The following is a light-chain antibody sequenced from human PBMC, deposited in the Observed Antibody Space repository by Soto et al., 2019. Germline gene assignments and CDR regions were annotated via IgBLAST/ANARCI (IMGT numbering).Light chain of an antibody. CDR3: QQRHMWPIT. V-gene: IGKV4-1*01. CDR1: QSVLYSSNNKNY. J-gene: IGKJ5*01. CDR2: WAS. Sequence: DIVMTQSPDSLAVYLGERATITCKSSQSVLYSSNNKNYLAWYQKRPGQPPNLLIYWASTRESGVPDRFSGSGSGTDFTLTISSLEPEDSAVYYCQQRHMWPITVGQGTRLEIK.